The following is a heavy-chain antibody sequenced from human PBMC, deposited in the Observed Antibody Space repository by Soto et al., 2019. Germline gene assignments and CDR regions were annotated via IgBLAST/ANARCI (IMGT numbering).Heavy chain of an antibody. Sequence: QVQLVESGGGVVQPGRSLRLSCVASGFPFSSYALPWVRQAPGKGLEWVAVISYDGGNKYYPDSVKGRFTISRDNSKNTLYLQMNSLRGEDTAVYYCARDQDSGAFTMTTPDYWGQGTLVTVSS. CDR2: ISYDGGNK. D-gene: IGHD3-10*01. CDR3: ARDQDSGAFTMTTPDY. CDR1: GFPFSSYA. J-gene: IGHJ4*02. V-gene: IGHV3-30-3*01.